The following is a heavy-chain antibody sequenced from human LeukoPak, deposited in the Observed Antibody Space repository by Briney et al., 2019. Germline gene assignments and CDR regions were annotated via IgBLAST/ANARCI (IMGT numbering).Heavy chain of an antibody. J-gene: IGHJ6*03. V-gene: IGHV4-30-4*08. CDR3: ARLPLSHYYMDV. CDR1: GGSISSGDYY. CDR2: IYYSGST. Sequence: SQTLSLTCTVSGGSISSGDYYWSWIRQPPGKGLEWIGYIYYSGSTYYNPSLKSRVTISVDTSKNQFSLKLSSVPAAHTAVYYCARLPLSHYYMDVWGKGTTVTVSS.